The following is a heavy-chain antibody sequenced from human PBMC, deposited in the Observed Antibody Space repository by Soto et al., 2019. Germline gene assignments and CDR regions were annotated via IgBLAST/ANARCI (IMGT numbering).Heavy chain of an antibody. V-gene: IGHV3-11*01. Sequence: GGSLRLSCAASGFTFSDYSLTWIRQAPGKGLEWISYIGNSASAKYYADSVRGRFTISRDNAKSSLFLQMNSLRVEDTAVYYCSRESYTSGWTEYSHGTDVWGQGTTVTVSS. CDR3: SRESYTSGWTEYSHGTDV. D-gene: IGHD6-19*01. J-gene: IGHJ6*02. CDR1: GFTFSDYS. CDR2: IGNSASAK.